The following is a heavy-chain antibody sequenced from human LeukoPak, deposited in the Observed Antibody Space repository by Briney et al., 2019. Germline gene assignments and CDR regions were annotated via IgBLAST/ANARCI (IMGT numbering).Heavy chain of an antibody. CDR3: VTGAYYSSDY. J-gene: IGHJ4*02. CDR1: GFVFSSNP. V-gene: IGHV3-23*01. D-gene: IGHD4-11*01. Sequence: SGGSLRLSYEAAGFVFSSNPMSRVRQAPGKGLEWVSSISGSASSIDSAESVKGRFTISRDNSKNTLYLQMNSLRAEDTAVYYCVTGAYYSSDYWGQGALGMVSS. CDR2: ISGSASSI.